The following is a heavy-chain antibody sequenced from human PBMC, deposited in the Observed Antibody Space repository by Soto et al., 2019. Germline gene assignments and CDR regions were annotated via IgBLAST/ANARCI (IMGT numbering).Heavy chain of an antibody. J-gene: IGHJ4*02. CDR3: ARVSGGYSYGKKTPFDY. Sequence: GGSLRLSCAASGFTFTSYAMHWVRQAPGKGLEWVALISYDGSDKDYADSVKGRFTISRDNSRNTLFLQMNSLRAEDTAVYYCARVSGGYSYGKKTPFDYWGQGT. CDR2: ISYDGSDK. CDR1: GFTFTSYA. D-gene: IGHD5-18*01. V-gene: IGHV3-30-3*01.